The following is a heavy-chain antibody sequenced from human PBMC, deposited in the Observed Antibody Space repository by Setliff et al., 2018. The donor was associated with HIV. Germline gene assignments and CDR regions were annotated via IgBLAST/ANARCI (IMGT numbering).Heavy chain of an antibody. V-gene: IGHV1-24*01. CDR3: VTQRGSGSDPFDI. CDR2: FDPQDDET. Sequence: ASVKVSCKVSGYTLTELSGHRVRQAPGKGLEWIGSFDPQDDETIYAQNFQGRVTMTEDTSTDTAYMELSSLRSEDTAVYYCVTQRGSGSDPFDIWGPGTMVTVSS. CDR1: GYTLTELS. D-gene: IGHD6-25*01. J-gene: IGHJ3*02.